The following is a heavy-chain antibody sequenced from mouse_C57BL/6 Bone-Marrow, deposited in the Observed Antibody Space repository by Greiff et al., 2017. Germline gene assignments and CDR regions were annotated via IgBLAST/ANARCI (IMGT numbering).Heavy chain of an antibody. CDR1: GFTFSSYA. Sequence: EVKLVESGEGLVKPGGSLKLSCAASGFTFSSYAMSWVRQTPEKRLEWVAYISSGGDYIYYADTVKGRFTISRDNARNTLYLQMSSLKSEDTAMYYCTREPSVYYGSSYGFDYWGQGTTLTVSS. CDR3: TREPSVYYGSSYGFDY. V-gene: IGHV5-9-1*02. CDR2: ISSGGDYI. J-gene: IGHJ2*01. D-gene: IGHD1-1*01.